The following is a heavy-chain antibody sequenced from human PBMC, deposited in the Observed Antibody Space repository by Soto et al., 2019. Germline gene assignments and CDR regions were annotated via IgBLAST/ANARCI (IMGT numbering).Heavy chain of an antibody. V-gene: IGHV5-51*01. J-gene: IGHJ5*02. CDR1: GYSFTNYW. Sequence: GESLKISCKASGYSFTNYWIGWVRQMPGKGLEWVGIIYPGDSDTRYSPSFQGHVTISADKSIYTAYLQWSSLKASDTAMYYCARQGSSSSISWFDPWGQGTLVTVSS. CDR3: ARQGSSSSISWFDP. CDR2: IYPGDSDT. D-gene: IGHD6-6*01.